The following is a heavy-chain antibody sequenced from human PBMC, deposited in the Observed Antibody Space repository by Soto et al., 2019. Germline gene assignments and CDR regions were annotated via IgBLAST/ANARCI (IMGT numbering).Heavy chain of an antibody. CDR3: ARDKGLAMIVRSGFDL. V-gene: IGHV3-30-3*01. Sequence: GWSLTLSCASSEFTLFSYAMHWVRQAPGKGLEWVALISSDGSIKNSADYVKGRFTISRDKSENTLYLQMKSLRAEDTAVYYCARDKGLAMIVRSGFDLWGQGTMVTVSS. J-gene: IGHJ3*01. D-gene: IGHD3-22*01. CDR1: EFTLFSYA. CDR2: ISSDGSIK.